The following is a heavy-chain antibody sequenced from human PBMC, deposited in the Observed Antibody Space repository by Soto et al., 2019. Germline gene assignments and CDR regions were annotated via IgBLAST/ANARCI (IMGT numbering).Heavy chain of an antibody. J-gene: IGHJ3*02. CDR2: IYYSGST. Sequence: SETLSLTCTVSGGPISSGDYYWSWIRQPPGKGLEWIGYIYYSGSTYYNPSLKSRVTISVDTSKNQFSLKLSSVTAADTAVYYCAMFRGNDAFDIWGQGTMVTVSS. V-gene: IGHV4-30-4*01. CDR3: AMFRGNDAFDI. D-gene: IGHD3-10*02. CDR1: GGPISSGDYY.